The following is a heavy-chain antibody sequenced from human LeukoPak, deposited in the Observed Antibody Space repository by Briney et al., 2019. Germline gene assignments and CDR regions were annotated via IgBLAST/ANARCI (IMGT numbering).Heavy chain of an antibody. CDR2: INHSGST. J-gene: IGHJ4*02. CDR3: ARGGGMTTVTYQTDY. D-gene: IGHD4-17*01. V-gene: IGHV4-34*01. CDR1: GGSFSGYY. Sequence: NPSETLSLTCAVYGGSFSGYYWSWIRQPPGKGLEWIGEINHSGSTNYNPSLKSRVTISVDTSKNQFSLKLSSVTAADTAVYYCARGGGMTTVTYQTDYWGQGTLVTVSS.